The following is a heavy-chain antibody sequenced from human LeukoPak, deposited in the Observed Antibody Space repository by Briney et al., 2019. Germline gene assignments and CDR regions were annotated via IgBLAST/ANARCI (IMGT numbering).Heavy chain of an antibody. Sequence: ASVKVSCKVSGYTLSEISMQWVRQAPGKGLEWMGGFDPEDGETIYAQKFQGRVTITADESTSTAYMELSSLRSEDTAVYYCARDRAYYYDSSGNPPRAWFDPWGQGTLVTVSS. J-gene: IGHJ5*02. CDR1: GYTLSEIS. V-gene: IGHV1-24*01. CDR2: FDPEDGET. D-gene: IGHD3-22*01. CDR3: ARDRAYYYDSSGNPPRAWFDP.